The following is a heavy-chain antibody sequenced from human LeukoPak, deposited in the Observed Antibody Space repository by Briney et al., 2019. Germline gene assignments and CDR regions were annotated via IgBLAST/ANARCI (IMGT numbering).Heavy chain of an antibody. Sequence: GGSLRLSCAAAGFTFSSYWMHWVRHAPGKGLVWVSRINTDGSSTIYADSVKGRFTISRDNAKNTLYLQMNSLRAEDTAVYACARGNEWSFDYWAQGTLVTVSS. D-gene: IGHD3-3*01. CDR3: ARGNEWSFDY. J-gene: IGHJ4*02. V-gene: IGHV3-74*01. CDR2: INTDGSST. CDR1: GFTFSSYW.